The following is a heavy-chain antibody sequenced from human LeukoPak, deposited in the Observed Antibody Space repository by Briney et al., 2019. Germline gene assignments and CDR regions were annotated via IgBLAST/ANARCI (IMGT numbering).Heavy chain of an antibody. Sequence: GASVEVSCKASGYTFTSYDINWVRQATGQGLEWMGWMNPNSGNTGYAQKFQGRVTMTRNTSISTAYMELSSLRSEDTAVYYCARGVGSYSGSYYKHDYWGQGTLVTVSS. J-gene: IGHJ4*02. CDR3: ARGVGSYSGSYYKHDY. CDR1: GYTFTSYD. CDR2: MNPNSGNT. V-gene: IGHV1-8*01. D-gene: IGHD1-26*01.